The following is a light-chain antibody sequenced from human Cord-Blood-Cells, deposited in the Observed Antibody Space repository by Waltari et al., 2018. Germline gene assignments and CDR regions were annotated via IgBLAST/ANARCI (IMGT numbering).Light chain of an antibody. CDR3: QQSYSTLYS. Sequence: DIQMTQCPSSLSESVGDRVTITCRASQSISSYLNWYQQKPGKAPKLLIYAASSLQSGVPSRFSGSGSGTDFTLTISSLQPEDFATYYCQQSYSTLYSFGQGTKLEIK. CDR2: AAS. V-gene: IGKV1-39*01. CDR1: QSISSY. J-gene: IGKJ2*03.